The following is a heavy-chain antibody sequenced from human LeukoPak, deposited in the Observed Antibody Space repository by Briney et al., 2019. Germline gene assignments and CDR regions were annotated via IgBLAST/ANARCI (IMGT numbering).Heavy chain of an antibody. CDR1: GFTFSSYA. V-gene: IGHV3-23*01. CDR3: AKDFSAWFGELMGFDY. CDR2: ISGSGGST. J-gene: IGHJ4*02. D-gene: IGHD3-10*01. Sequence: GGSLRLSCAASGFTFSSYAMSWVRQAPGKGLEWVSAISGSGGSTYYADSVKGRFTISRDNSKNTLYLQMNSLGAEDTAVYYCAKDFSAWFGELMGFDYWGQGTLVTVSS.